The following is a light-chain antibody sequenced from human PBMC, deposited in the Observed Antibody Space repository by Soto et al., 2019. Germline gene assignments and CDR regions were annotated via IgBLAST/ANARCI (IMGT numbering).Light chain of an antibody. J-gene: IGKJ4*01. CDR1: QSVSSK. V-gene: IGKV3-15*01. Sequence: EKALTQSPVTLSLSPGERATLSCRASQSVSSKLAWYQQRPGQAPRLLIYGASTRASGGPDRFSGSGSGTEFILAISSLQSEDSAVYYCQQYDVWPALTFGGGTKVEIK. CDR3: QQYDVWPALT. CDR2: GAS.